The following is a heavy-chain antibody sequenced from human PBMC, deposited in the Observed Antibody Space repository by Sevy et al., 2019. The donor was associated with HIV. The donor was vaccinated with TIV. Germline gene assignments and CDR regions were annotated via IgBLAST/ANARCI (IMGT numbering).Heavy chain of an antibody. D-gene: IGHD2-2*01. CDR3: VRDGGCSSTSCLLYFDY. Sequence: GGSLRLSCAASGFTFSSYNMNWVRQAPGKGLEWVSSISGSSNYIYYADSMKGRFTISRDNAKNSLYLQMNSLRAEDTAVYYCVRDGGCSSTSCLLYFDYWGQGTLVTVSS. CDR1: GFTFSSYN. CDR2: ISGSSNYI. V-gene: IGHV3-21*01. J-gene: IGHJ4*02.